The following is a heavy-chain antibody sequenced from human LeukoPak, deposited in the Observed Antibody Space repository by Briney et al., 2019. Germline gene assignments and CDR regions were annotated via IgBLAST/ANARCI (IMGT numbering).Heavy chain of an antibody. CDR1: GDSVSSNNTA. V-gene: IGHV6-1*01. CDR3: ARVVAGLGYFDY. D-gene: IGHD3/OR15-3a*01. CDR2: TYYRSKWYD. Sequence: SQTLSLTCAISGDSVSSNNTAWSRIRQSPSRGLEWLGRTYYRSKWYDDYALSVKSRMTINPDTSKNQFSLQLNSVTPEDTAVYYCARVVAGLGYFDYWGQGTLVTVSS. J-gene: IGHJ4*02.